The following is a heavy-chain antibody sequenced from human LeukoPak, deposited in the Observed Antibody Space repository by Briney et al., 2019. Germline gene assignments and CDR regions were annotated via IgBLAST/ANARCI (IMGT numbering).Heavy chain of an antibody. J-gene: IGHJ4*02. V-gene: IGHV1-2*02. Sequence: ASVKVSCKASGYTFTGYYIHWVRQAPGQGLEWVGWISPSGGTDYAQKFQGRVTMTRDTSITTAYMEPDSLRSDDTAVYYCARDHYYSSGSPSFDYWGQGTLVTVSS. CDR1: GYTFTGYY. D-gene: IGHD3-10*01. CDR3: ARDHYYSSGSPSFDY. CDR2: ISPSGGT.